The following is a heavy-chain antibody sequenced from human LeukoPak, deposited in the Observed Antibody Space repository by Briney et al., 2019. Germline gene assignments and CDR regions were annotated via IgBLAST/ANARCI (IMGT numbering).Heavy chain of an antibody. J-gene: IGHJ4*02. CDR2: IKQDGSEK. V-gene: IGHV3-7*01. Sequence: PGGSLRLSCAASGFIFSSYAMNWVRQAPGKGLEWVANIKQDGSEKYYVDSVKGRFTISRDNAKNSLYLQMNSLRAEDTAVYYCARVGFTVTIFSGIVDYWGQGTLVTVSS. CDR1: GFIFSSYA. CDR3: ARVGFTVTIFSGIVDY. D-gene: IGHD4-11*01.